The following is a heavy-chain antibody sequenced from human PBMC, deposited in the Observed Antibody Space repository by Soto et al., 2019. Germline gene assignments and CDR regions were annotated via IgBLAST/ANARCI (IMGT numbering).Heavy chain of an antibody. D-gene: IGHD6-19*01. J-gene: IGHJ6*03. CDR1: GGSLSSYY. CDR3: ARRRQWLVLGKGDYMDV. Sequence: SETLSLTCTVSGGSLSSYYWSWIRQPPGKGLEWIGYIYYSGSTNYNPSLKSRVTISVDTSKNQFSLKLSSVTAADTAVYYCARRRQWLVLGKGDYMDVWGKGTTVTVSS. CDR2: IYYSGST. V-gene: IGHV4-59*01.